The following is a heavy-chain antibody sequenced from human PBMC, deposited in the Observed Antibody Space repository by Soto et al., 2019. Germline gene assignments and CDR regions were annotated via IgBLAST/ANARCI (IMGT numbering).Heavy chain of an antibody. Sequence: ASVKVSCKASGYTFTSYAMHWVRQAPGQRLERMGWINAGNGNTKYSQKYQGRVTITRDTSASTAYMELSSLRSEDTAVYFCLMFVYSNSSPSYYYYGMDVWGQGTTVTVSS. J-gene: IGHJ6*02. V-gene: IGHV1-3*01. CDR2: INAGNGNT. D-gene: IGHD4-4*01. CDR1: GYTFTSYA. CDR3: LMFVYSNSSPSYYYYGMDV.